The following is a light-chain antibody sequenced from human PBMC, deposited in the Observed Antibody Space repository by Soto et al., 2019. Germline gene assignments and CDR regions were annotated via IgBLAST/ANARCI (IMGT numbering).Light chain of an antibody. CDR1: SSDVGGYSC. Sequence: QSVLTQPASVSGSPGQSIAISCTGTSSDVGGYSCVSWYQQQPGKAPKLVISDVSNRPSGVSDRFSGSKSGNTASLTISGLQTEDEADYYCASYTTSSTYVFGTGTRSPS. CDR3: ASYTTSSTYV. J-gene: IGLJ1*01. V-gene: IGLV2-14*01. CDR2: DVS.